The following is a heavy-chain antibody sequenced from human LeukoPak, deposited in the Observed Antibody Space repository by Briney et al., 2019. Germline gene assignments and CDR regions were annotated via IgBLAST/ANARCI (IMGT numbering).Heavy chain of an antibody. CDR3: AKSSSYDASGYYREYYFDD. V-gene: IGHV3-23*01. CDR1: GFSFSNYA. Sequence: PGGSLRLSCVPSGFSFSNYAMSWVRQAPGKGLEWVSSISGSGGSTHYADSVKGRFTISRDKTKNTLYLQMNSLRAEDTAVYYCAKSSSYDASGYYREYYFDDWGQGTLVTVSS. J-gene: IGHJ4*02. D-gene: IGHD3-22*01. CDR2: ISGSGGST.